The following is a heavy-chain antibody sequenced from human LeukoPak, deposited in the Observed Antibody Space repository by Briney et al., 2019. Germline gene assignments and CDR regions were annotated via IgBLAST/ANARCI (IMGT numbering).Heavy chain of an antibody. CDR2: FSSSGRYI. Sequence: GGSLRLSCAASGFTLSSYTMNWVRQAPGKGLEWVSSFSSSGRYIYYVDSVKGRFTISRDNAKNSLYLQMNSLRAEDTAVYYCARGGPGGSLTIVPERTKYYMDVWGKGATVTVSS. CDR3: ARGGPGGSLTIVPERTKYYMDV. CDR1: GFTLSSYT. D-gene: IGHD1-26*01. V-gene: IGHV3-21*01. J-gene: IGHJ6*03.